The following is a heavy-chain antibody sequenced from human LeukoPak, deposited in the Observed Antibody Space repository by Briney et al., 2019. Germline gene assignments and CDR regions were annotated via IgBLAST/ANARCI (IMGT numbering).Heavy chain of an antibody. CDR2: ISSSGSTI. J-gene: IGHJ4*02. CDR1: GFTFSDYY. D-gene: IGHD1-1*01. V-gene: IGHV3-11*01. CDR3: ARDNFVGAGTTREDY. Sequence: GGSLRLSCAASGFTFSDYYMSWIRQAPGKGLEWVSYISSSGSTIYYADSVKGRFTNSRDNAKNSLYLQMNSLRAEDTAMYYCARDNFVGAGTTREDYWGQGTLVTVSS.